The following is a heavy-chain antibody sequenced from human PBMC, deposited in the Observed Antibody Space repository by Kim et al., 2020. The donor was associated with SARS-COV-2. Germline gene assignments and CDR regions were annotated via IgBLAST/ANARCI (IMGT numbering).Heavy chain of an antibody. D-gene: IGHD3-10*01. Sequence: YADSVKGRFTISRANSKNSLYLQMNSLRTEDTALYYCAKGTMVRGVIISWGQGTLVTVSS. CDR3: AKGTMVRGVIIS. J-gene: IGHJ5*02. V-gene: IGHV3-43*01.